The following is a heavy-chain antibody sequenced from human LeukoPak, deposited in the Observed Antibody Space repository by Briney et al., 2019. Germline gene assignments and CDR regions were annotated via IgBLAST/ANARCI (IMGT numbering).Heavy chain of an antibody. Sequence: SETLSLTCTVSGGSISSYYWSWIRQPPGKGLEWIGYIYYSGSTNYNPSLKSRVTISVDTSKNQFSLKLSSVTAADTAVYYCARHGASSGYYSDAFDIWGQGTMVTVSS. CDR3: ARHGASSGYYSDAFDI. CDR2: IYYSGST. J-gene: IGHJ3*02. CDR1: GGSISSYY. D-gene: IGHD3-22*01. V-gene: IGHV4-59*08.